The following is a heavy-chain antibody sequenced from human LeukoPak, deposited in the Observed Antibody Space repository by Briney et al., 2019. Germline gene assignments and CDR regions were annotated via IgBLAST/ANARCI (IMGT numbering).Heavy chain of an antibody. Sequence: PSQTLSLTCTVSGGSISSGGYYWSWIRQPPGKGLEWIGYIYHSGSTYYNPSLKSRVTISVDRSKNQFSLKLSSVTAADTAVYYCARNWGDILTGLRDAFDIWGQGTMVTVSS. CDR3: ARNWGDILTGLRDAFDI. CDR1: GGSISSGGYY. D-gene: IGHD3-9*01. V-gene: IGHV4-30-2*01. CDR2: IYHSGST. J-gene: IGHJ3*02.